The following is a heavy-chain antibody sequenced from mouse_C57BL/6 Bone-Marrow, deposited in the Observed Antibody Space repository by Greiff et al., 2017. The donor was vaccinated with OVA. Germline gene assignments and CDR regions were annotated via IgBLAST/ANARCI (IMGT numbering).Heavy chain of an antibody. V-gene: IGHV1-42*01. D-gene: IGHD1-1*01. J-gene: IGHJ2*01. Sequence: VQLQQSGPELVKPGASVKISCKASGYSFTGYYMNWVKQRPEKSLEWIGEINPSTGGTTYNQKFKAKATLTLDKSSSPAYMQLKSLTSEDSAVYYCASFSHLTTVVGDFDDWGQGTTLTVSS. CDR2: INPSTGGT. CDR3: ASFSHLTTVVGDFDD. CDR1: GYSFTGYY.